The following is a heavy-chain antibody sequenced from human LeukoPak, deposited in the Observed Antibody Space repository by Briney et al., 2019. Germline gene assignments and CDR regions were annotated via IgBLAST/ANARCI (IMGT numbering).Heavy chain of an antibody. CDR1: GGSISSTNW. V-gene: IGHV4-4*02. J-gene: IGHJ4*02. Sequence: PSETLSLTCGVSGGSISSTNWWTWVRLPPGKGLEWIGEVHLDGRTNYNPSLESRLTMSVDLSENHISLKLTSVTAADTAVYYCAREGGFYRPLDYSGQGTLVTVSS. CDR2: VHLDGRT. CDR3: AREGGFYRPLDY. D-gene: IGHD3-3*01.